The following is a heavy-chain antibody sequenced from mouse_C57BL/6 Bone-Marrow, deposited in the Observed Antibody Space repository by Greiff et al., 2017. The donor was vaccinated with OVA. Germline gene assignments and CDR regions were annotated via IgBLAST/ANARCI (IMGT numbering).Heavy chain of an antibody. CDR3: TMGSSGNGFDY. CDR1: GFTFSDAW. V-gene: IGHV6-6*01. D-gene: IGHD3-2*02. Sequence: EVQLQESGGGLVQPGGSMKLSCAASGFTFSDAWMDWVRQSPEKGLEWVAEIRNKANNHATYYAESVQGRFTISRDDTKSNIYLQMNSVRAEDTGIYYCTMGSSGNGFDYWGQGTTLTVSS. CDR2: IRNKANNHAT. J-gene: IGHJ2*01.